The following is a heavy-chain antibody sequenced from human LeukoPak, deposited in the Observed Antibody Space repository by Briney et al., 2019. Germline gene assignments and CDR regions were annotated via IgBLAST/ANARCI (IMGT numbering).Heavy chain of an antibody. CDR1: GLTVNNNY. Sequence: GGSLRLSCVASGLTVNNNYMSWVRQAPGKGLEWVSIIYSGGSTYYADSVKGRFTISRDNSKNTLYLQMNSLRAEDTAVYYCTRVTGPTSTVVRGVIIPAFDYWGQGTLVTVS. V-gene: IGHV3-53*01. J-gene: IGHJ4*02. CDR2: IYSGGST. D-gene: IGHD3-10*01. CDR3: TRVTGPTSTVVRGVIIPAFDY.